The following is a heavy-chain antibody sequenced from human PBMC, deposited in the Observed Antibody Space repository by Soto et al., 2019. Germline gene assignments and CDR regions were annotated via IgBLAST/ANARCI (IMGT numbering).Heavy chain of an antibody. D-gene: IGHD2-2*01. CDR2: IIPISGTA. Sequence: QVQLVQSGAEVKKPGSSVKVSCKASGGTFSSYAISWVRQAPGQGLEWMGGIIPISGTANYAQKFQGRVTITADAFTSTAYMELSSLRSEDTAVYYCARSQGSSTSLEIYYYYYYGMDVWGQGTTVTVSS. V-gene: IGHV1-69*01. J-gene: IGHJ6*02. CDR1: GGTFSSYA. CDR3: ARSQGSSTSLEIYYYYYYGMDV.